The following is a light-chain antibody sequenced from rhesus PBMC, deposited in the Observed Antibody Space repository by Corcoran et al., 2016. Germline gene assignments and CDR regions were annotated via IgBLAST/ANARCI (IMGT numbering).Light chain of an antibody. Sequence: DIQMTQSPSSLSASVGDRVTITCRASQGITNDLAWYQQKPGETPKLLIYEASSLQSGIPSRLSGSGSGTDLPLTISSLQSEDFATYYCQQYYGIPYSCGQGTKVEIQ. V-gene: IGKV1-25*01. CDR3: QQYYGIPYS. CDR2: EAS. J-gene: IGKJ2*01. CDR1: QGITND.